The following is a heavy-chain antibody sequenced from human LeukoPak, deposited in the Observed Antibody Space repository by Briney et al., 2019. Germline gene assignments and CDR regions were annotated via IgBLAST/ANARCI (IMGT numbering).Heavy chain of an antibody. D-gene: IGHD1-26*01. CDR1: GFTFNTYA. CDR3: SRGRSGTYYDFDY. Sequence: GGSLSLSCTASGFTFNTYAMSWVRQAPGKGLEWASTISGTGSNRYYADSVRGRFTISRDNSKNTLSLQMNSLRAEDTAVYYCSRGRSGTYYDFDYWGQGTLVTVSS. CDR2: ISGTGSNR. J-gene: IGHJ4*02. V-gene: IGHV3-23*01.